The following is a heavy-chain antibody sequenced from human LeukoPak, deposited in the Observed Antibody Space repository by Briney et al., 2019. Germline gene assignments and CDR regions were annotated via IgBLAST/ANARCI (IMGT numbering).Heavy chain of an antibody. D-gene: IGHD3-16*02. CDR3: ARLTFGGVIGFDY. J-gene: IGHJ4*02. CDR1: GFTFSAYW. Sequence: GGSLRLSCAASGFTFSAYWMSCVRQTPGKGLEWVANIKQDGSQKYYVDSVEGRFTISRDNAKNSLYLQMNSLRAEDTAVYYCARLTFGGVIGFDYWGQGTLVTVSS. CDR2: IKQDGSQK. V-gene: IGHV3-7*02.